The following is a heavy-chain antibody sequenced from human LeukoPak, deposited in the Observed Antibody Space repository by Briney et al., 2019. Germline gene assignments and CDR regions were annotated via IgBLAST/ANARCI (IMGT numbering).Heavy chain of an antibody. V-gene: IGHV4-59*11. CDR1: GGSIIGHY. J-gene: IGHJ5*02. CDR2: IYYTGST. CDR3: SRKSPPGGGIDP. D-gene: IGHD3-16*01. Sequence: SETLSLTCTVSGGSIIGHYWSWIRQPPGKGLEWIGFIYYTGSTNYNPSLKSRVTISVDTSKNQFSLKVTSVTAADTAVYFCSRKSPPGGGIDPGGGEPLVTVSS.